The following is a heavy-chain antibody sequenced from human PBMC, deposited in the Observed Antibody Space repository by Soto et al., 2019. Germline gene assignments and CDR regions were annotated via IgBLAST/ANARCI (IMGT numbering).Heavy chain of an antibody. J-gene: IGHJ6*02. CDR2: IYHSGST. Sequence: PSETLSLTCAVSGGSISSSNWWSWVRQPPGKGLEWIGEIYHSGSTNYNPSLKSRVTISVDKSKNQFSLKLSSVTAADTAVYYCARPSTGTTRGYYYGMDVWGQGTTVTVSS. D-gene: IGHD1-1*01. CDR1: GGSISSSNW. V-gene: IGHV4-4*02. CDR3: ARPSTGTTRGYYYGMDV.